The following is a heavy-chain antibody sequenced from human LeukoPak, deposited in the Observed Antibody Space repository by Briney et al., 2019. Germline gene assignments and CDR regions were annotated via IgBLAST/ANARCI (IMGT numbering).Heavy chain of an antibody. CDR1: GFTFSTYS. CDR3: AREFGHDRWYFDY. CDR2: ISADGRTQ. J-gene: IGHJ4*02. V-gene: IGHV3-30*03. D-gene: IGHD5-12*01. Sequence: PGGSLRLSCAASGFTFSTYSIHWVRQAPGKGLEWATVISADGRTQYYSDSVKGRFTISRDNSLNTLHLQMNSLRTGDTAVYYCAREFGHDRWYFDYWGQGALVTVSS.